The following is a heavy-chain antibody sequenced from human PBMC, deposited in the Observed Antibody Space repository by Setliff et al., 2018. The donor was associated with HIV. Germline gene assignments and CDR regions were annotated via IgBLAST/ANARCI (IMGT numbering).Heavy chain of an antibody. V-gene: IGHV4-39*01. CDR2: FYYNGDS. CDR1: GDSVNDRSYF. Sequence: SETLSLTCTVSGDSVNDRSYFWGWIRQPPGKGLEWIGTFYYNGDSRYNPSLKSRVTIYVDTSKNQFSLKLSSVTAADTAVYYCARHTNAALQFSPWGVMDVWGKGTTVTVSS. CDR3: ARHTNAALQFSPWGVMDV. D-gene: IGHD3-3*01. J-gene: IGHJ6*03.